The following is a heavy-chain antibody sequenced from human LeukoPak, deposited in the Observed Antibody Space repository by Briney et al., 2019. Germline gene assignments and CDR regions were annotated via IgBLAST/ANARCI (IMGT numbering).Heavy chain of an antibody. CDR3: ARGYYDSTGLSWFDP. V-gene: IGHV1-2*02. Sequence: ASVKVSCKASGYTFTGYYMHWVRQAPGQGLEWMGWINPNSDGTNYAQKLQGRVTMTTDTSTSTAYMELRSLRSDDTAVYYCARGYYDSTGLSWFDPWGQGTLVTVSS. CDR2: INPNSDGT. D-gene: IGHD3-22*01. J-gene: IGHJ5*02. CDR1: GYTFTGYY.